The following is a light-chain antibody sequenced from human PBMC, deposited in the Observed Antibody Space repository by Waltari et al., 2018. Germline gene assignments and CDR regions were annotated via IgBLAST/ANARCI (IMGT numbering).Light chain of an antibody. J-gene: IGKJ1*01. CDR1: ESVASE. V-gene: IGKV3-15*01. Sequence: EIVLTQSPATLSVSPGERVTLACRANESVASELAWYQQPPGQAPRLLIYDAVTRATGVPVRLSGSGSEREFTLTISSLQSEDLGIYYCQQYNLWPRTFGQGTKVEIK. CDR2: DAV. CDR3: QQYNLWPRT.